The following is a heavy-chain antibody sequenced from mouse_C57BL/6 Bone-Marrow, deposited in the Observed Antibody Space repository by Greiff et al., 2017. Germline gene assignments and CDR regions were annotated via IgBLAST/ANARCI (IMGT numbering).Heavy chain of an antibody. J-gene: IGHJ2*01. CDR2: ISDGGSYT. CDR1: GFTFSSYA. CDR3: ARDLGGY. D-gene: IGHD1-1*02. Sequence: EAKLVESGGGLVKPGGSLKLSCAASGFTFSSYAMSWVRQTPEKRLEWVATISDGGSYTYYPDNVKGRFTISRDNAKNNLYLQMSHLKSEDTAMYYCARDLGGYWGQGTTLTVSS. V-gene: IGHV5-4*01.